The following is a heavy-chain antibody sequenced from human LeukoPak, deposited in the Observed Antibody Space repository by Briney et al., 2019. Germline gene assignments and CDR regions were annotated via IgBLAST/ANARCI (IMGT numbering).Heavy chain of an antibody. V-gene: IGHV3-21*01. CDR3: ARDWEEYCSGGSCSSFQH. D-gene: IGHD2-15*01. J-gene: IGHJ1*01. CDR1: GFTFSHYS. Sequence: GESLRLSCAASGFTFSHYSMNWVRQAPGKGLEWVSSISGSSSYIYYADSVKGRFTISRHNAKNSLFLEMNSLRAEDTAVYYGARDWEEYCSGGSCSSFQHWGQGTLVTVSS. CDR2: ISGSSSYI.